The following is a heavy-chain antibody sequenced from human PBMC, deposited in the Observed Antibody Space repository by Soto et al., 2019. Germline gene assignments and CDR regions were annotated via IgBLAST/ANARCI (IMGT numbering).Heavy chain of an antibody. D-gene: IGHD2-15*01. V-gene: IGHV4-59*01. CDR1: GGSISSYY. CDR2: IYYSGST. Sequence: QVQLQESGPGLVKPSETLSLTCTVSGGSISSYYWSWIRQPPGKGLEWIGYIYYSGSTNYNPSLKSRVTISVDTSNNQFSLKLSSVTAADTAVYYCARGPIGYCSGGSCWFDPWGQGTLVTVSS. J-gene: IGHJ5*02. CDR3: ARGPIGYCSGGSCWFDP.